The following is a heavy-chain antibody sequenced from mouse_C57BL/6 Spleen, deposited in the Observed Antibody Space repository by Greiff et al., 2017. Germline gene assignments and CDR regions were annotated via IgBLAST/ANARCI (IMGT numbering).Heavy chain of an antibody. CDR1: GYTFTDYY. D-gene: IGHD1-1*01. Sequence: EVQLQQSGPELVKPGASVKISCKASGYTFTDYYMNWVKQSHGKSLEWIGDINPNNGGTSYNQKFKGKATLTVDKSSSTAYMELRSLTSEDSAVYYCARRVYYGSSYFFDYWGQGTTLTVSS. CDR3: ARRVYYGSSYFFDY. CDR2: INPNNGGT. J-gene: IGHJ2*01. V-gene: IGHV1-26*01.